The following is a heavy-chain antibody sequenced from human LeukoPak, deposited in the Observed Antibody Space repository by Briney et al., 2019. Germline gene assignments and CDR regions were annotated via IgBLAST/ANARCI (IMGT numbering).Heavy chain of an antibody. CDR3: ARGGGLDV. J-gene: IGHJ6*02. V-gene: IGHV3-7*03. Sequence: GGSLRLSCAAYGFTFSSYCMTWARQAPGKGLEWVASINHNGNVNYYVNSLKGRFTISRDNAKNSLYLQMSNLRAEDTAVYFCARGGGLDVWGQGATVTVSS. D-gene: IGHD3-16*01. CDR2: INHNGNVN. CDR1: GFTFSSYC.